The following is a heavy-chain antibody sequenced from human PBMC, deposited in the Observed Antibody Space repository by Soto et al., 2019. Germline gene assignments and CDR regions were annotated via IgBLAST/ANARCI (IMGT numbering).Heavy chain of an antibody. Sequence: GGSLRLSCAASGFTFSNYDIHWVRQATGKGLEWVSAIGTAGDTYYPGSVKDRFTISRENAKNSLYLQMNSLRAGDTAVYYCARVVYYDSSAYYDYWGQGTLVTVSS. J-gene: IGHJ4*02. V-gene: IGHV3-13*01. CDR1: GFTFSNYD. CDR3: ARVVYYDSSAYYDY. CDR2: IGTAGDT. D-gene: IGHD3-22*01.